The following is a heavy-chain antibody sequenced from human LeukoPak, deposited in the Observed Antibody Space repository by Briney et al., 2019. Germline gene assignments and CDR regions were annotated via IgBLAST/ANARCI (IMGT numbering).Heavy chain of an antibody. D-gene: IGHD2-2*01. Sequence: SETLSLTCTVSGGSISSYYWSWIRQPPGKGLEWIGYIYYSGSTNYNPSLKSRVTISVDTSKNQFSLKLSSVTAADTAVYYCARGIVVVPAATNWFDPWGQGTLVTVSS. V-gene: IGHV4-59*01. CDR1: GGSISSYY. J-gene: IGHJ5*02. CDR3: ARGIVVVPAATNWFDP. CDR2: IYYSGST.